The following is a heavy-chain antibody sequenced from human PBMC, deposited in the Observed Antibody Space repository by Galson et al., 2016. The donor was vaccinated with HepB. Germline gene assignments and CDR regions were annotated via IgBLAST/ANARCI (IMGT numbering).Heavy chain of an antibody. Sequence: ETLSLTCTVSGGSISTSSYYWVWIRQPPGKGLEWIGSIYYSGSTSFNPSLKSRVSMSVDTSKNQFSLRLSSVTAADTSVYYCASLFSYCSSTTCTLNFDYWGQGTLVTVSS. D-gene: IGHD2-2*01. CDR2: IYYSGST. V-gene: IGHV4-39*01. CDR1: GGSISTSSYY. CDR3: ASLFSYCSSTTCTLNFDY. J-gene: IGHJ4*02.